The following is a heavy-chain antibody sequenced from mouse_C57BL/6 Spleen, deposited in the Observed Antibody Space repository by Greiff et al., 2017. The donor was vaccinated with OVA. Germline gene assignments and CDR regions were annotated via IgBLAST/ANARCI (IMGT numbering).Heavy chain of an antibody. V-gene: IGHV5-9*01. D-gene: IGHD2-5*01. Sequence: EVTLVESGGGLVKPGGSLKLSCAASGFTFSSYTMSWVRQTPEKRLEWVATISGGGGNTYYPDSVKGRFTISRDNAKNTLYLQMSSLRSEDTALYYCARQGAYYSNTWFAYWGQGTLVTVSA. CDR1: GFTFSSYT. CDR3: ARQGAYYSNTWFAY. J-gene: IGHJ3*01. CDR2: ISGGGGNT.